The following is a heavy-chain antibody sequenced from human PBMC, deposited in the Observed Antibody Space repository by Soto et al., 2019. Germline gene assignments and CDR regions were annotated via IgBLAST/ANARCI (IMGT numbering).Heavy chain of an antibody. V-gene: IGHV3-21*01. D-gene: IGHD6-13*01. J-gene: IGHJ6*02. CDR3: ARDFTQQLAPDLYYYYYYGMDA. Sequence: EVQLVESGGGLVKPGGSLRLSCAASGFTFSSYSMNWVRQAPGKGLEWVSSISSSSSYIYYADSVKGRFTISRDNAKNSLYLQMNSLRAEDTAVYYCARDFTQQLAPDLYYYYYYGMDAWGQGTTVTVSS. CDR1: GFTFSSYS. CDR2: ISSSSSYI.